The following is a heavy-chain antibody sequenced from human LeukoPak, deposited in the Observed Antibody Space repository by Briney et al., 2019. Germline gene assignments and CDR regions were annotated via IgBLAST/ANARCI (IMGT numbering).Heavy chain of an antibody. CDR1: GYTFTSYD. V-gene: IGHV1-8*01. CDR3: ARGAKAYCSGGSCYVY. D-gene: IGHD2-15*01. J-gene: IGHJ4*02. CDR2: MNPNSGNT. Sequence: ASVKVSCKASGYTFTSYDINWVRQATGQGLEWMGWMNPNSGNTGYAQKFQGRVTMTRNTSISTAYMELSSLRSEGTAVYYCARGAKAYCSGGSCYVYWGQGTLVTVSS.